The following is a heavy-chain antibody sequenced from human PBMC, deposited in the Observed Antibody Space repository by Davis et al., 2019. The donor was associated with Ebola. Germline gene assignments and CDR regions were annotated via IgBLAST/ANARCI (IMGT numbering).Heavy chain of an antibody. CDR1: GFTFSSYW. V-gene: IGHV3-7*01. J-gene: IGHJ4*02. Sequence: GESLKISCAASGFTFSSYWLHWVRQAPGKGLEWVANIKQDGSEKYYVDSVKGRFTISRDNAKNSLYLQMNSLRAEDTAVYYCARGPTYYADSSGSSYYFDYWGQGTLVTVSS. D-gene: IGHD3-22*01. CDR3: ARGPTYYADSSGSSYYFDY. CDR2: IKQDGSEK.